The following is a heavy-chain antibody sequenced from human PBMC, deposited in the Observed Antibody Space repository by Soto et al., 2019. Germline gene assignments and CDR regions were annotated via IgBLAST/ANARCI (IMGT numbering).Heavy chain of an antibody. CDR1: GYTFTGYY. CDR3: ARTVLRFSPYYYGMDV. V-gene: IGHV1-2*04. J-gene: IGHJ6*02. CDR2: INPNSGDT. Sequence: ASVKVSCKASGYTFTGYYMHWVRQAPGQGLEWMGWINPNSGDTNYAQKFQGWVTMTRDTSISTAYMELSRLRSDDTAVYYCARTVLRFSPYYYGMDVWGQGTTVTVSS. D-gene: IGHD3-3*01.